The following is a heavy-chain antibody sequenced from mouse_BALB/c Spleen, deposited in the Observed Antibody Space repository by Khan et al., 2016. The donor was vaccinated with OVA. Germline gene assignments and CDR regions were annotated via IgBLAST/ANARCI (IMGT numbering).Heavy chain of an antibody. V-gene: IGHV1S41*01. CDR1: GYTFTSYW. CDR2: FTPGSGST. D-gene: IGHD1-1*01. Sequence: DLVRPGPSVKLSCKASGYTFTSYWINWVKQRLGQGLVWIGRFTPGSGSTPYNEIFRGKATLTVDPSSSPAFIQLSCVSYEDSAVFFCTRGSYYGRTCYAMDYGGQGTSVTVSS. J-gene: IGHJ4*01. CDR3: TRGSYYGRTCYAMDY.